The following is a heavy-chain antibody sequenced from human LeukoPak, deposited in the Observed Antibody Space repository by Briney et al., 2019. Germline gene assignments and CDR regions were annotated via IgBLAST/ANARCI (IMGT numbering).Heavy chain of an antibody. J-gene: IGHJ4*02. V-gene: IGHV3-21*05. CDR1: AFSPNNNN. CDR3: ATAGLTVGNYELFDS. Sequence: GGSLRLSCVAAAFSPNNNNMNCVRRAHGKGLGWDSYTNTSRSHLYYADSVKGRFTMSRDNAKNLLYVQMNSLRVEDTAVYYCATAGLTVGNYELFDSWGQGTMVTVPS. CDR2: TNTSRSHL. D-gene: IGHD4-11*01.